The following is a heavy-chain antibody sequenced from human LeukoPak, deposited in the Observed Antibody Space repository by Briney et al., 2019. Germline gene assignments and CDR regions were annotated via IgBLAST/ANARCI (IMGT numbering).Heavy chain of an antibody. J-gene: IGHJ4*02. CDR3: ARASSGQDHYFDY. CDR2: IWYDGSNK. V-gene: IGHV3-33*01. Sequence: PGRSLRLSCAASGFTFSSYGMHWVRQAPGKGLEWVAVIWYDGSNKYYADSVKGRFTISRDNSKNTLYLQMNSLRAEDTAVYYCARASSGQDHYFDYWGQGTLVTVSS. CDR1: GFTFSSYG. D-gene: IGHD3-10*01.